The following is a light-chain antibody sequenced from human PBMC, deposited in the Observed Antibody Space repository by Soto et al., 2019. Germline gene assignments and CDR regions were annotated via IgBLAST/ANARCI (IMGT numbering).Light chain of an antibody. CDR2: DAS. Sequence: LTQSPATLSLSPGERATFSCTASQGISTYIAWYQQKPGHPPRLLMFDASRRATGIPPRFSGGGFGTQFTLPLNNLEPDDFAVYYCQQRGESFGPGTRLEIK. CDR1: QGISTY. J-gene: IGKJ5*01. CDR3: QQRGES. V-gene: IGKV3D-11*01.